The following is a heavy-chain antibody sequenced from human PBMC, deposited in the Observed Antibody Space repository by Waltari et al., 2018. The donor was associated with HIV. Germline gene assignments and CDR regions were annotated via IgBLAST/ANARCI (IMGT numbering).Heavy chain of an antibody. CDR3: ATALPNYYDSSGYYSFDY. CDR1: VYTLTELS. CDR2: VEPEDGAT. Sequence: QVQLVQSEAEVKKPGASVKVSCKVSVYTLTELSMHWVRQAPGNGLEWMGGVEPEDGATIYAQKVQGRVTMTEHTSTDTAYMELSSLRSEDTAVYYCATALPNYYDSSGYYSFDYWGQGTLVTVSS. D-gene: IGHD3-22*01. J-gene: IGHJ4*02. V-gene: IGHV1-24*01.